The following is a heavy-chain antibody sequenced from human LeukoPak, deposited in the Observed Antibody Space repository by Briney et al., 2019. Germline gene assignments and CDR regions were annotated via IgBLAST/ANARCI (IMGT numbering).Heavy chain of an antibody. Sequence: SETLSLTCTVSGASISRYYWSWIRQPPGKGLEWIGRIYTSGSTNYNPSLKSRVTMSVDTSKNQFSLKLSSVTAADTAVYYCARGATVVTPNLDAFDIWGQGTMVTVSS. CDR2: IYTSGST. CDR3: ARGATVVTPNLDAFDI. CDR1: GASISRYY. J-gene: IGHJ3*02. D-gene: IGHD4-23*01. V-gene: IGHV4-4*07.